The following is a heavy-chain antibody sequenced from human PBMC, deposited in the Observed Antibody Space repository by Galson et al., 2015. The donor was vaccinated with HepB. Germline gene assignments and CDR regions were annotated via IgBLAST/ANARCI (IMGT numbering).Heavy chain of an antibody. V-gene: IGHV1-18*01. J-gene: IGHJ5*02. CDR1: GGTFSSYA. Sequence: SVKVSCKASGGTFSSYAISWVRQAPGQGLEWMGWISAYNGNTNYAQKLQGRVTMTTDTSTCTAYMELRSLRSDDTAVHYCARDRGVGANGNWFDPWGQGTLVTVSS. CDR3: ARDRGVGANGNWFDP. CDR2: ISAYNGNT. D-gene: IGHD1-26*01.